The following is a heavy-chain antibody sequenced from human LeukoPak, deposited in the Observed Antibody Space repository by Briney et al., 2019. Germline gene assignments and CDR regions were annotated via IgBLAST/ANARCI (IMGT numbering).Heavy chain of an antibody. D-gene: IGHD2-2*01. CDR3: ARAEGIVVVPLDY. CDR1: GFTFSSYA. J-gene: IGHJ4*02. Sequence: PGRSLRLSCAASGFTFSSYAMHWVRQAPGRGLEWVAVISYDGSNKYYADSVKGRFTISRDNSKNTLYLQMNSLRAEDTAVYYCARAEGIVVVPLDYWGQGTLVTVSS. CDR2: ISYDGSNK. V-gene: IGHV3-30-3*01.